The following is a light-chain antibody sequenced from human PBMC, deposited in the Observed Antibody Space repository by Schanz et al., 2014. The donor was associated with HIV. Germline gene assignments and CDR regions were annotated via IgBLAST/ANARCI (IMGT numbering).Light chain of an antibody. CDR1: SSDVGGYNF. Sequence: QSALTQPASVSGSPGQSITISCTGTSSDVGGYNFVSWYQQHPGKAPKLIMYDVSRRPSGVSNRFSGSKSGNTASLTISGLQAEDEADYYCSSYAGSNNLVVFGGGTKLTVL. J-gene: IGLJ2*01. V-gene: IGLV2-14*03. CDR3: SSYAGSNNLVV. CDR2: DVS.